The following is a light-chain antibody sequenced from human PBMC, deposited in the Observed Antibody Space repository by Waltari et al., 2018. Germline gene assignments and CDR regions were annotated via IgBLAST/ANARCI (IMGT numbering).Light chain of an antibody. CDR1: HSISRF. Sequence: EVVLTQSPATLSLSPGERATLSCRASHSISRFLAWYQQKPGQAPRLLIYDASNRATGVPARFSGSGSGTDFTLTISALEPEDFAIYYCQQRSNWPPITFGQGTRLDMK. J-gene: IGKJ5*01. V-gene: IGKV3-11*01. CDR2: DAS. CDR3: QQRSNWPPIT.